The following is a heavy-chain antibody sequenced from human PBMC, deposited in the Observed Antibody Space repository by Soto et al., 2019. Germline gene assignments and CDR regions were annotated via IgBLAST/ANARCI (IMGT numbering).Heavy chain of an antibody. Sequence: EVQLLESGGGLVQPGGSLRLSCTASGFTFSDHAMTWVRQAPGKGLEWLSGISGGGSGAYYADSVKGRFTVSRANSNNTLFWRMDILRFEDTAVYYCAIDLWWYTHWGQGTLVTVSS. V-gene: IGHV3-23*01. CDR2: ISGGGSGA. CDR3: AIDLWWYTH. D-gene: IGHD2-15*01. J-gene: IGHJ4*02. CDR1: GFTFSDHA.